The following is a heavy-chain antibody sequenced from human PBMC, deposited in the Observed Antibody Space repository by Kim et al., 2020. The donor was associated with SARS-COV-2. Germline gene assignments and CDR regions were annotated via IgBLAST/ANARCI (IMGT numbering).Heavy chain of an antibody. CDR1: GGSFSGYY. CDR2: INHSGST. V-gene: IGHV4-34*01. Sequence: SETLSLTCAVYGGSFSGYYWSWIRQPPGKGLEWIGEINHSGSTNYNPSLKSRVTISVDTSKNQFSLKLSSVTAADTAVYYCARGRALRLAALDYWGQGTLVTVSS. CDR3: ARGRALRLAALDY. D-gene: IGHD3-16*01. J-gene: IGHJ4*02.